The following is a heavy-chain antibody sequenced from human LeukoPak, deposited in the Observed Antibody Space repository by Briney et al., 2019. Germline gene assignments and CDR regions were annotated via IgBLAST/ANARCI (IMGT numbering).Heavy chain of an antibody. Sequence: PGGSLRLSCAASGFTFSSYAMNWVRQAPGRGLEWVSDISGSGGSTYYADSVKGRFTISRDNSKNTLYLQMNSLRAEDTAVYYCAKDPTGTVSFSPGYWGQGTLVTVSS. V-gene: IGHV3-23*01. D-gene: IGHD2/OR15-2a*01. CDR3: AKDPTGTVSFSPGY. CDR1: GFTFSSYA. J-gene: IGHJ4*02. CDR2: ISGSGGST.